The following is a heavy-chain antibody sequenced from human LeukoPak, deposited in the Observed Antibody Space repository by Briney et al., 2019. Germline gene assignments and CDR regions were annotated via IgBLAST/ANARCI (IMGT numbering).Heavy chain of an antibody. Sequence: GGSLRLSCAASGFTFSSYGMHWVRQAPGKGLEWVAVIGYDGSNKYYADSVKGRFTISRDNSKNTLYLQMNSLRAEDTAVYYCARDRGQWLVLDAFDIWGQGTMVTVSS. D-gene: IGHD6-19*01. CDR1: GFTFSSYG. V-gene: IGHV3-33*01. CDR2: IGYDGSNK. CDR3: ARDRGQWLVLDAFDI. J-gene: IGHJ3*02.